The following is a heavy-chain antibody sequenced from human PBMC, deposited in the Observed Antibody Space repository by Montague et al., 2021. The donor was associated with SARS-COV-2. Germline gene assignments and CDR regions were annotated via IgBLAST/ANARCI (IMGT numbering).Heavy chain of an antibody. V-gene: IGHV4-39*01. CDR3: ARQENSSGWFKPDAFDI. D-gene: IGHD6-19*01. Sequence: SETLSLTCTVSGGSISSSSYYWGWIRQPPGEGLEWIGSIYYSGSTYYNPSLKSRVTISVDTSKNQFSLKLSSVTAADTAVYYCARQENSSGWFKPDAFDIWGQGTMVTVSS. CDR1: GGSISSSSYY. J-gene: IGHJ3*02. CDR2: IYYSGST.